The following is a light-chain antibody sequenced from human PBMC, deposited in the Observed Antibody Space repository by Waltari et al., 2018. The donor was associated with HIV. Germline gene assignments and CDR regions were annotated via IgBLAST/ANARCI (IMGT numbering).Light chain of an antibody. J-gene: IGLJ2*01. CDR2: EVT. Sequence: QSALTQPASVSGSPGQSITISCTGTSSDVGSYNLVSWYQQHSGKAPKLMISEVTKLSPGVSNRFSGSQSGNPASLTFSGIQAEDEADYFCCSYAGSSTLVFGGGTKLTVL. CDR1: SSDVGSYNL. CDR3: CSYAGSSTLV. V-gene: IGLV2-23*02.